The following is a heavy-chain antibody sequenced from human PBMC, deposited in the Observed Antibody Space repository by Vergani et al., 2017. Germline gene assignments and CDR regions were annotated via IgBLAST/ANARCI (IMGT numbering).Heavy chain of an antibody. D-gene: IGHD6-13*01. CDR1: GFTFDDYA. V-gene: IGHV3-9*01. CDR3: VKDIAASGNYWYFDL. Sequence: EVQLVESGGGLVQPGRSLRLSCAASGFTFDDYAMHWVRQAPGKGLEWVSGINWNTDSIAYADSVKSRFTISRDNAKNSLYLLMNSLRAEDTALYYCVKDIAASGNYWYFDLWGRGTLVTVSS. CDR2: INWNTDSI. J-gene: IGHJ2*01.